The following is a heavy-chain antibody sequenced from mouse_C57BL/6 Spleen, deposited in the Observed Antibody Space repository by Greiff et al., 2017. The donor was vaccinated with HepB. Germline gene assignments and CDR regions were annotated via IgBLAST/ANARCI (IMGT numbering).Heavy chain of an antibody. J-gene: IGHJ3*01. CDR2: ISSGSSTI. CDR1: GFTFSDYG. CDR3: ARDRRGFAY. Sequence: DVKLVESGGGLVKPGGSLKLSCAASGFTFSDYGMHWVRQAPEKGLEWVAYISSGSSTIYYADTVKGRFTISRDNAKNTLFLQMTSLRSEDTAMYYCARDRRGFAYWGQGTLVTVSA. V-gene: IGHV5-17*01.